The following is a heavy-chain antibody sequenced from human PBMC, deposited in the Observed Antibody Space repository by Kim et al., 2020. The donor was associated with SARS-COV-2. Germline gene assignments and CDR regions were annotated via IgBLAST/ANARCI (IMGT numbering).Heavy chain of an antibody. J-gene: IGHJ4*02. CDR3: ARQDEYCSSTTCYSRYDY. D-gene: IGHD2-2*01. V-gene: IGHV5-10-1*01. CDR1: GYSFTTYW. CDR2: IDPSDSCT. Sequence: GESLKISCKGSGYSFTTYWINWVRQMPGKGLEWMGRIDPSDSCTYYSPSFQGHVTISADKSISTAYLQWSSLKASDTAMYYCARQDEYCSSTTCYSRYDYWGQGTLVTVSS.